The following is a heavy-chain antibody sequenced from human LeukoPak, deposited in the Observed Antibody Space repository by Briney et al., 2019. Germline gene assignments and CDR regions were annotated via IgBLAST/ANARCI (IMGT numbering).Heavy chain of an antibody. V-gene: IGHV3-30-3*01. CDR1: GFTFSSYA. CDR2: ISYDGSNK. CDR3: ARGGSGSLGYYGMDV. Sequence: GGSLRLSCAASGFTFSSYAMHWVRQAPGKGLEWVAVISYDGSNKYYADSVKGRFTISRDNSKNTLYLQMNSLRAEDTAVYYCARGGSGSLGYYGMDVWGQGTTVTVSS. J-gene: IGHJ6*02. D-gene: IGHD3-22*01.